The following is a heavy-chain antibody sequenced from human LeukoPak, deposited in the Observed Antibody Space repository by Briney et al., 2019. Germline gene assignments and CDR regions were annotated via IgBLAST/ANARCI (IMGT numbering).Heavy chain of an antibody. CDR2: INHSGST. D-gene: IGHD3-10*01. J-gene: IGHJ4*02. CDR3: ARGYSRRVGSYYAL. V-gene: IGHV4-4*02. Sequence: SETLSLTCAVSGGSISSSNWWSWVRQPPGKGLEWIGEINHSGSTNYNPSLKSRVTISVDTSKNQFSLKLSSVTAADTAVYYCARGYSRRVGSYYALWGQGTLVTVSS. CDR1: GGSISSSNW.